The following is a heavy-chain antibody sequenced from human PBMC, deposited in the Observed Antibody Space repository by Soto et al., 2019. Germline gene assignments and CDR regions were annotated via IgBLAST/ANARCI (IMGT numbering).Heavy chain of an antibody. Sequence: QVQLQESGPGLVKPSETLSLTCAVSGASISSYYWSWIRQPPGKGLEWIGYFYYSGSTNYNPSLKGRVTISVDTSKNQFSLKLSSVTAADTAVYYCARSRGGYFDYWGQGTLVTVSS. CDR2: FYYSGST. D-gene: IGHD3-22*01. CDR3: ARSRGGYFDY. CDR1: GASISSYY. J-gene: IGHJ4*02. V-gene: IGHV4-59*01.